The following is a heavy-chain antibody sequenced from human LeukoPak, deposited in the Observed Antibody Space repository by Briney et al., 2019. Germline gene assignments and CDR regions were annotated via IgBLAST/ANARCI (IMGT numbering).Heavy chain of an antibody. CDR3: APGFGEFPFDY. CDR1: GFTVSSNY. J-gene: IGHJ4*02. D-gene: IGHD3-10*01. Sequence: PGGSLRLSCAASGFTVSSNYMSWVRQAPGKGLEWVSAISGSGGSTYYADSVKGRFTISRDNSKNTLYLQMNSLRAEDTAVYYCAPGFGEFPFDYWGQGTPVTVSS. CDR2: ISGSGGST. V-gene: IGHV3-23*01.